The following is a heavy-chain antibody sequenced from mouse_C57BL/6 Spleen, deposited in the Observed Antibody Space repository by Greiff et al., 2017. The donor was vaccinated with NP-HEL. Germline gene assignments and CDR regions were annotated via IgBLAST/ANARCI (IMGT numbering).Heavy chain of an antibody. D-gene: IGHD2-4*01. CDR1: GFTFSSYA. J-gene: IGHJ3*01. CDR2: ISDGGSYT. Sequence: EVQRVESGGGLVKPGGSLKLSCAASGFTFSSYAMSWVRQTPEKRLEWVATISDGGSYTYYPDNVKGRFTISRDNAKNNLYLQMSHLKSEDTAMYYWARDGYYDYDEAWFAYWGQGTLVTVSA. CDR3: ARDGYYDYDEAWFAY. V-gene: IGHV5-4*01.